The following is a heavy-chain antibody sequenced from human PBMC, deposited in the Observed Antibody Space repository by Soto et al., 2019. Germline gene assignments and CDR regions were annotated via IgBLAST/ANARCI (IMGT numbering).Heavy chain of an antibody. CDR1: GGSISSYY. V-gene: IGHV4-59*01. D-gene: IGHD3-16*02. CDR2: IYYSGST. J-gene: IGHJ2*01. Sequence: QVQLQESGPGLVKPSETLSLTCTVSGGSISSYYWSWIRQPPGKGLEWIGYIYYSGSTKYNPSIKSRFTISVDTSKNQFSLKLSSVTAADTAVYYCARSHYVWGSYPYWYFDLWGRGTLVTVSS. CDR3: ARSHYVWGSYPYWYFDL.